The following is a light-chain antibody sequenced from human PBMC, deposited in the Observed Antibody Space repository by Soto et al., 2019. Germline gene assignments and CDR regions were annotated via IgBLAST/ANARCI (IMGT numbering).Light chain of an antibody. CDR3: QQYNSYSPT. J-gene: IGKJ1*01. Sequence: DIQMTQSPSTLSGSVGERVTITCRASQTISSWLTWYQQKPGKAPKLLIYKASTLKSGVPSRFSGSGSGTEFTLTISGLQPGDSATYYCQQYNSYSPTFGQGTKVDIK. CDR2: KAS. V-gene: IGKV1-5*03. CDR1: QTISSW.